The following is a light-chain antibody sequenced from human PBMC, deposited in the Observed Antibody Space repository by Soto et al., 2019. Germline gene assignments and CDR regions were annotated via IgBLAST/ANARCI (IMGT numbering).Light chain of an antibody. Sequence: DIVMTQSPDSLAVSLGERATINCKSSQSVLYSSNNKNYLAWYQQKPGQPPKLLIYWASTRESGVPDRFSGSGSGTDFTLTISSLQAEDVAVYYCQKYYSTPQTFGPGTKVDIK. J-gene: IGKJ3*01. CDR2: WAS. CDR3: QKYYSTPQT. V-gene: IGKV4-1*01. CDR1: QSVLYSSNNKNY.